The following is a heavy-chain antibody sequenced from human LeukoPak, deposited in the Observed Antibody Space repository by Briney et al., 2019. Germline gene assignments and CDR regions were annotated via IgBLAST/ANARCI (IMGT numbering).Heavy chain of an antibody. D-gene: IGHD3-3*01. CDR1: GGSISSYY. J-gene: IGHJ5*02. CDR3: ARTHYDFWSGPNRRNWFDP. Sequence: SETLSLTCTVSGGSISSYYWSWIRQPAGKGLEWIGRIYASGSTNYNPSLKSRVTMSVDTSKNQFSLKLSSVTAADTAVYYCARTHYDFWSGPNRRNWFDPWGQGTLVTVSS. CDR2: IYASGST. V-gene: IGHV4-4*07.